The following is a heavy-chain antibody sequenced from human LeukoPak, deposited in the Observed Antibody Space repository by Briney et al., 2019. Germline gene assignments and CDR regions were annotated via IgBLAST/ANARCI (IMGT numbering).Heavy chain of an antibody. CDR2: IYYSGST. D-gene: IGHD3-10*01. J-gene: IGHJ5*02. Sequence: SETLSLTCTVSGGSISSGDYYWSWIRQPPGKGLEWIGYIYYSGSTNYNPSLKSRVTISVDTSKNQFSLKLSSVTAADTAVYYCARLAHTMLRGFDPWGQGTLVTVSS. V-gene: IGHV4-61*08. CDR3: ARLAHTMLRGFDP. CDR1: GGSISSGDYY.